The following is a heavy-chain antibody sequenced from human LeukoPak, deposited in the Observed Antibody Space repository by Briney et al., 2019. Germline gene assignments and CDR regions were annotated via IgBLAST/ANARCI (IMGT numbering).Heavy chain of an antibody. J-gene: IGHJ4*02. CDR2: ISRTSSYI. Sequence: GGSLRLSCAASGFTFSSYNMNWVRQAPGKGLEWVSSISRTSSYIYYADSVKGRFTISRDNAQNSLYLQMNSLRVEDTAVYYCARVLETDCSGGSCYSGLDYLGQGTLVTVSS. D-gene: IGHD2-15*01. CDR3: ARVLETDCSGGSCYSGLDY. CDR1: GFTFSSYN. V-gene: IGHV3-21*01.